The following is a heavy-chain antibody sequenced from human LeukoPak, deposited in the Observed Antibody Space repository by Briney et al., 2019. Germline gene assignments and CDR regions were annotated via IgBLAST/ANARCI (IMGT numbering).Heavy chain of an antibody. V-gene: IGHV4-4*09. J-gene: IGHJ4*02. CDR3: ARRQTFFDY. CDR1: GGSISSYF. Sequence: PSQTLSLTCTVSGGSISSYFWSWIRQPPGKGLEWIGYIYTDGSTIYNPSLKSRVTISLDTSKKQFSLKLTSVTVPDTAVYYCARRQTFFDYWGQGTLVTVSS. CDR2: IYTDGST.